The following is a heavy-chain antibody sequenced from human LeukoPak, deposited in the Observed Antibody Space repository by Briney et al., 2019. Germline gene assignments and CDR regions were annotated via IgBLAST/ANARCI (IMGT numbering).Heavy chain of an antibody. CDR1: GYTFTGYY. J-gene: IGHJ4*02. Sequence: ASVKVSCKASGYTFTGYYIHWVRQAPGQGLEWMGWINCNRGDTTYAQTFQGRVTMTRDTSISTAYMELSSLKSDDTAVYYCAREVHSTRHFDYWGQGTLVTVSS. CDR3: AREVHSTRHFDY. V-gene: IGHV1-2*02. CDR2: INCNRGDT. D-gene: IGHD6-13*01.